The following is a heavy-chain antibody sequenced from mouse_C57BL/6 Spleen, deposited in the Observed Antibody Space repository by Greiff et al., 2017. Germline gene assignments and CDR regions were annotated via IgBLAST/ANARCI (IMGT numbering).Heavy chain of an antibody. V-gene: IGHV1-72*01. CDR1: GYTFTGSW. CDR2: IVPNSGGT. D-gene: IGHD1-1*01. Sequence: VQLQQPGAELVKPGPSLRLSCKASGYTFTGSWIPWVKRRPGGGLEWIGRIVPNSGGTKYNEKFKSKATLTVDKPASTAYMQRSSLTSEDSAVYYCAREGNLLLRYWGQGTTLTVSS. CDR3: AREGNLLLRY. J-gene: IGHJ2*01.